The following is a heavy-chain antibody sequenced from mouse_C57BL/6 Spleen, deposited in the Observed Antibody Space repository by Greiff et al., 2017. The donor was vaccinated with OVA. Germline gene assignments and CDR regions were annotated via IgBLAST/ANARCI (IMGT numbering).Heavy chain of an antibody. D-gene: IGHD1-1*01. J-gene: IGHJ4*01. CDR1: GYTFTSYG. Sequence: QVQLQQSGAELARPGASVKLSCKASGYTFTSYGISWVKQRTGQGLEWIGEIYPRSGNTYYNEKFKGKATLTADKSSSTAYMELRSLTSEDSAVYFCARTTNYYGSSPYYAMDYWGQGTSVTVSS. CDR3: ARTTNYYGSSPYYAMDY. V-gene: IGHV1-81*01. CDR2: IYPRSGNT.